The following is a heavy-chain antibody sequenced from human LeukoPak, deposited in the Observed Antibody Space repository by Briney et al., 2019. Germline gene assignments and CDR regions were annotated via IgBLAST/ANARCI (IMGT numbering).Heavy chain of an antibody. CDR3: ARERREAAGFDP. CDR2: IKQGASEK. CDR1: GFTFSNYW. J-gene: IGHJ5*02. D-gene: IGHD6-25*01. V-gene: IGHV3-7*04. Sequence: GGSLRLSCAAAGFTFSNYWMTWVRQAPGKGLEWVANIKQGASEKHYVDSVKGRFTISRDDTKDSLYLQMNSLRAEDTAVYYCARERREAAGFDPWGPGTLVTVSS.